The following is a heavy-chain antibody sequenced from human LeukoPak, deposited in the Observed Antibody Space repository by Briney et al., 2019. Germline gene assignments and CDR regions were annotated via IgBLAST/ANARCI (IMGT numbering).Heavy chain of an antibody. Sequence: GGSLRLSCAASGFTFSSYAMSWVRQAPGKGLEWVAVIWYDGSNKYYADSVKGRFTISRDNSKNTLYLQMNSLRAEDTAVYYCARVRGSGSYYLIDYWGQGTLVTVSS. J-gene: IGHJ4*02. CDR1: GFTFSSYA. CDR3: ARVRGSGSYYLIDY. CDR2: IWYDGSNK. V-gene: IGHV3-33*08. D-gene: IGHD3-10*01.